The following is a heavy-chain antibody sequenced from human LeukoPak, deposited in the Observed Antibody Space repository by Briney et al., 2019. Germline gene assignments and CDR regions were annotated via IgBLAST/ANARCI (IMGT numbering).Heavy chain of an antibody. Sequence: GASVKVSRKASGYIFTSHGLSWVRQAPGQGLEWMGWINIYKGNTNYAQKFQGRVTMTTDTSTSTAYMELRSLRSDDTAVYYCAGNSSGWYGYFDLWGRGTLVTVSS. V-gene: IGHV1-18*01. J-gene: IGHJ2*01. CDR2: INIYKGNT. CDR3: AGNSSGWYGYFDL. CDR1: GYIFTSHG. D-gene: IGHD6-25*01.